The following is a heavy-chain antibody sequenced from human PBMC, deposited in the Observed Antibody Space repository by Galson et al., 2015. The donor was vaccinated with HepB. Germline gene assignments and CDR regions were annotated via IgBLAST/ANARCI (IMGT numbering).Heavy chain of an antibody. D-gene: IGHD4-17*01. CDR2: ISAYNGNT. CDR3: ARVISYGDYVRGDYYHYYMDV. Sequence: QSGAEVKKPGASVKVSCKASGYTFTSYGISWVRQAPGQGLEWMGWISAYNGNTNYAQKLQGRVTMTTDTSTSTAYMELRSLRSDDTAVYYCARVISYGDYVRGDYYHYYMDVWGKGTTVTVSS. CDR1: GYTFTSYG. J-gene: IGHJ6*03. V-gene: IGHV1-18*01.